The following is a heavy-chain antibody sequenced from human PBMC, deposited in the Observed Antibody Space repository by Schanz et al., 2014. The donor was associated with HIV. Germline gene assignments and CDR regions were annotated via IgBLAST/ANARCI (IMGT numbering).Heavy chain of an antibody. CDR1: GFTFSTYA. CDR2: LNRDGGAI. J-gene: IGHJ6*02. CDR3: AKDRITGTTGVPYYYYGMDV. V-gene: IGHV3-48*02. Sequence: EVQLVESGGDLVQPGGSLRLSCAASGFTFSTYAMNWVRQAPGKGLEWVSHLNRDGGAISYAGSVKGRFTISRDNAKNSVYLQMNNLRDEDTAVYYCAKDRITGTTGVPYYYYGMDVWGQGTTVTVSS. D-gene: IGHD1-7*01.